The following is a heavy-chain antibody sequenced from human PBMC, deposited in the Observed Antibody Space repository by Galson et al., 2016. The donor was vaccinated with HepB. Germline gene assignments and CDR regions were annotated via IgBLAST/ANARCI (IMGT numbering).Heavy chain of an antibody. CDR3: ARGDYGAYAPFGMDV. CDR1: GFTFSSYG. V-gene: IGHV3-33*01. J-gene: IGHJ6*02. D-gene: IGHD4-17*01. CDR2: IWYDGSNK. Sequence: SLRLSCAASGFTFSSYGMHWVRQAPGKGLKWVAVIWYDGSNKQFADSVKGRFTISRDNSKNTGYLQMNSRRAEDTAVYYCARGDYGAYAPFGMDVWGQGTTVTVSS.